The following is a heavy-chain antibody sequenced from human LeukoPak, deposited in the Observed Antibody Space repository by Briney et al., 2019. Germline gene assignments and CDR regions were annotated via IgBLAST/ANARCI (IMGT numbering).Heavy chain of an antibody. CDR2: ISYDGSNK. CDR3: AKVAAAGTSDGMDV. J-gene: IGHJ6*02. V-gene: IGHV3-30*18. D-gene: IGHD6-13*01. CDR1: GFTFSSYG. Sequence: PGRSLRLSCAASGFTFSSYGMHWVRQAPGKGLEWVAVISYDGSNKYYADSVKGRSTISRDNSKNTLYLQMNSLRAEDTAVYYCAKVAAAGTSDGMDVWGQGTTVTVSS.